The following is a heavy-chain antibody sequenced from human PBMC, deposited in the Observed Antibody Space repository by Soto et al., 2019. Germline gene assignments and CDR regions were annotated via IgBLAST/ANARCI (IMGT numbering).Heavy chain of an antibody. D-gene: IGHD3-16*01. V-gene: IGHV3-13*01. Sequence: GGSLRLSCAGSGFSFSTFDMHLVRQATGKSLEWVASFAKDGDIYYWGSLKCRFSITREKAENCLYLQMNSLKAEATPLYYCAIYQDRGGRTKFIYWGKGTRVTVSS. J-gene: IGHJ4*02. CDR2: FAKDGDI. CDR1: GFSFSTFD. CDR3: AIYQDRGGRTKFIY.